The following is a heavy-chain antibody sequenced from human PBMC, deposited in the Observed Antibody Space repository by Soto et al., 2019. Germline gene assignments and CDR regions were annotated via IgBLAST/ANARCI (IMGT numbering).Heavy chain of an antibody. CDR3: ARTGALTAAGSPLYYYYGMDV. CDR2: INPNSGGT. D-gene: IGHD6-13*01. V-gene: IGHV1-2*02. Sequence: ASVKVSCKASGYTFTGYYMHWVRQAPGQGLEWMGWINPNSGGTNYAQKFQGRVTMTRDTSISTAYMELSRLRSDDTAVYCCARTGALTAAGSPLYYYYGMDVWGQGTTVTVSS. J-gene: IGHJ6*02. CDR1: GYTFTGYY.